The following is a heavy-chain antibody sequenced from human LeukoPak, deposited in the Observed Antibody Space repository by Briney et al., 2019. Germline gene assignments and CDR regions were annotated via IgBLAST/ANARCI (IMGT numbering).Heavy chain of an antibody. CDR2: ISGSGGST. D-gene: IGHD4-17*01. J-gene: IGHJ4*02. Sequence: PGGSLRLSCAASGFTFSSYAMSWVRQAPGKGLEWVSAISGSGGSTYYADSVKGRFTISRDNSKNTLYLQMNSLRAEDTAVYYCAKDALDGDYFRVPYFDYWGQGTLVTVS. V-gene: IGHV3-23*01. CDR3: AKDALDGDYFRVPYFDY. CDR1: GFTFSSYA.